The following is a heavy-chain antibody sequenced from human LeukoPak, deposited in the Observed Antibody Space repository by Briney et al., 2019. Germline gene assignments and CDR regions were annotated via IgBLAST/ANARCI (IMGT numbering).Heavy chain of an antibody. CDR1: GFTYSSYS. CDR2: ISSSSSYI. CDR3: ARAFNILTGYWNY. D-gene: IGHD3-9*01. V-gene: IGHV3-21*01. Sequence: GGSLRLSCAASGFTYSSYSMNLVRQAPGKGLEWVSSISSSSSYIYYADSAKGRFTISRDNAKNSLYLQMNSLRAEDTAVYYCARAFNILTGYWNYWGQGTLVTVSS. J-gene: IGHJ4*02.